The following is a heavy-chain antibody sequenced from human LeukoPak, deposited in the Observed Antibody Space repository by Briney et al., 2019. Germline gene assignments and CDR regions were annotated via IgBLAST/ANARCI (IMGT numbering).Heavy chain of an antibody. D-gene: IGHD3-22*01. CDR3: ARDTYYYDSSAQGYYYYHMDV. CDR1: GGSISSYY. V-gene: IGHV4-59*01. J-gene: IGHJ6*03. Sequence: SETLSLTCTVSGGSISSYYWSWIRQPPGKGLEWIGYIYYSGSTNYNPSLKSRVTISVDTSKNQFSLKLSSVTAADTAVYYCARDTYYYDSSAQGYYYYHMDVWGKGTTVTVSS. CDR2: IYYSGST.